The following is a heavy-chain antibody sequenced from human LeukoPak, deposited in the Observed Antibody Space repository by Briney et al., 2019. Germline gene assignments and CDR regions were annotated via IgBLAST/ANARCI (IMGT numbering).Heavy chain of an antibody. CDR3: ASMSYYDSSGYYSHFDY. CDR1: GGSISNYY. D-gene: IGHD3-22*01. CDR2: IYFNGST. Sequence: PLETLSLTCSVSGGSISNYYWSWIRQPPGKGLEWIGYIYFNGSTSYNPSLKSRVTISVDTSKNQFSLKLSSVTAADTAVYYCASMSYYDSSGYYSHFDYWGQGTLVTVSS. V-gene: IGHV4-59*01. J-gene: IGHJ4*02.